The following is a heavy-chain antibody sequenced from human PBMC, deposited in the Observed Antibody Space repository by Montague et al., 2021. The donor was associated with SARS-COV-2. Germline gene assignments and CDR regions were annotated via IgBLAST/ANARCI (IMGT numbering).Heavy chain of an antibody. CDR1: GGSISRYY. CDR2: IYYSGST. Sequence: SETLSLTCTVSGGSISRYYWTWTRQPPGKGLEWIGYIYYSGSTDYNPSLKGRVAISVDTSKNQSSLKLSSVTAADTAVYYCARGFDYWGQGTLVTVSS. J-gene: IGHJ4*02. V-gene: IGHV4-59*01. CDR3: ARGFDY.